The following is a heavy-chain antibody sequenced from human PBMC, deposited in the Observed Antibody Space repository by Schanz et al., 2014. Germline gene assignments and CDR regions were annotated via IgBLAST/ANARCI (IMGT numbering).Heavy chain of an antibody. J-gene: IGHJ4*02. CDR2: IGHSGNT. D-gene: IGHD6-13*01. CDR1: GGSLSGYF. CDR3: ARGRQQLGSFDY. V-gene: IGHV4-34*01. Sequence: QVQLQQWGAGLLKPSETLSLTCAVYGGSLSGYFWSWIRPPPGKGLEWIGDIGHSGNTKDNPSLKSRVTMSVETSKNQSSLNLSSVTAADTAVYYCARGRQQLGSFDYWGPGTLVSVSS.